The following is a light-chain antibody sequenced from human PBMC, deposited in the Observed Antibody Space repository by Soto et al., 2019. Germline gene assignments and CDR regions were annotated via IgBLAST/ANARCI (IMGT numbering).Light chain of an antibody. CDR3: QQYNDYSWT. CDR2: KAS. CDR1: QSINNW. V-gene: IGKV1-5*03. Sequence: DIQMTQSPSTLSASVGDRVTITCRASQSINNWLAWYQQKPGKAPNLLIYKASNLESGVPSRVSGSGSLTEFTLPLSSLQPDDFATYYCQQYNDYSWTFGQGTKVQIK. J-gene: IGKJ1*01.